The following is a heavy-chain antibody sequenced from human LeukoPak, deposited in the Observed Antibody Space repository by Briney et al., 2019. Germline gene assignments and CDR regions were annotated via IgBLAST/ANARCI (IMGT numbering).Heavy chain of an antibody. Sequence: ASVKVSCKTSGYTFSDYYIHWIRQAPGQGLEWVGWINPNSGDTDYAQKFQGRVTVTRDTSISTAYMELGRLRSDDTAVYYCARSTGYFDYWGQGTLVTVSS. D-gene: IGHD4-17*01. CDR3: ARSTGYFDY. V-gene: IGHV1-2*02. J-gene: IGHJ4*02. CDR2: INPNSGDT. CDR1: GYTFSDYY.